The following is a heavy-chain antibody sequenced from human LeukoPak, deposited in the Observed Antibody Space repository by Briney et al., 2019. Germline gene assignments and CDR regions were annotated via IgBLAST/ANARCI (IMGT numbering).Heavy chain of an antibody. CDR3: ARGGDYYGSGSYYAYDP. D-gene: IGHD3-10*01. J-gene: IGHJ5*02. CDR2: IYYSGST. Sequence: SETLSLTCTVSGGSISSYYWSWIRQPPGKGLEWIGYIYYSGSTNYNPSLKSRVTISVDTSKNQFSLKLSSVTAADTAVYYCARGGDYYGSGSYYAYDPWGQGTLVTVSS. V-gene: IGHV4-59*01. CDR1: GGSISSYY.